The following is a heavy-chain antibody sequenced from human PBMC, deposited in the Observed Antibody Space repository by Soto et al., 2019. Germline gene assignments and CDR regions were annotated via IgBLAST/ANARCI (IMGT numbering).Heavy chain of an antibody. CDR1: GGSISSGDYY. D-gene: IGHD4-4*01. Sequence: SETLSLTCTVSGGSISSGDYYWSWIRQPPGKGLEWIGYIYYSGSTYYNPSLKSRVTISVDTSKNQFSLKLSSVTAADTAVYYCARENSNYDLYYFDYWGQGTLVTVSS. CDR3: ARENSNYDLYYFDY. V-gene: IGHV4-30-4*01. J-gene: IGHJ4*02. CDR2: IYYSGST.